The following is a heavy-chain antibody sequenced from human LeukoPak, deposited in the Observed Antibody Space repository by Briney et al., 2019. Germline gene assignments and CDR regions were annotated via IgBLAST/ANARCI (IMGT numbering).Heavy chain of an antibody. CDR3: ARDGELTTVTASYYYYYYMDV. CDR2: ISAYNDNT. J-gene: IGHJ6*03. D-gene: IGHD4-17*01. V-gene: IGHV1-18*01. Sequence: GASVKVSCKASGYTFTSYGISWVRQAPGQGLEWMGWISAYNDNTNYAQKLQGRVTMTTDTSTSTAYMELRSLRSDDTTVYYCARDGELTTVTASYYYYYYMDVWGKGTTVTVSS. CDR1: GYTFTSYG.